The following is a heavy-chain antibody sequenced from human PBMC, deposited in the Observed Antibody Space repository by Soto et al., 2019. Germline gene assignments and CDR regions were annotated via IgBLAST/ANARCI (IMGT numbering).Heavy chain of an antibody. Sequence: EVQVLESGGGLVQPGGSLRLSCAASGFIFSSYAMSWVRQAPGKGLEWVSAIGGSGGSPYYADSVKGRFTISRDNTKNTLYLQMNSLRAEDTAVSYCAKEPRAVAGTGVDYWGQGTLVTVSS. D-gene: IGHD6-19*01. CDR3: AKEPRAVAGTGVDY. V-gene: IGHV3-23*01. CDR2: IGGSGGSP. J-gene: IGHJ4*02. CDR1: GFIFSSYA.